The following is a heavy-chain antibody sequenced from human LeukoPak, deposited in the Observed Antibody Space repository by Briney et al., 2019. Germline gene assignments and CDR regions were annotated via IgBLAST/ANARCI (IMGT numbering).Heavy chain of an antibody. CDR1: GGSISSSSYY. D-gene: IGHD2-2*01. V-gene: IGHV4-39*01. J-gene: IGHJ6*03. Sequence: SETLSLTCTVSGGSISSSSYYWGWIRQPPGKGLEWIGSIYYSGSTYYNPSLKSRVTISVDTSKNQFSLKLSSVTAADTAVYYCASLSRYYYYMDVWSKGTTVTVSS. CDR3: ASLSRYYYYMDV. CDR2: IYYSGST.